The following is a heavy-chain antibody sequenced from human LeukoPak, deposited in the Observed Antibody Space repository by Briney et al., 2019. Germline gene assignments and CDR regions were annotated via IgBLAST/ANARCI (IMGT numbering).Heavy chain of an antibody. Sequence: ASVKVSCKASGYTFTGYYMHWVRQAPGQGLEWMGWINPNSGGTNYAQKFQGRVTMTRDTSISTAYMELSRLRSDDTAVYYCARLTYYDFWSGYNYAFDIWGQGTMVTVSS. D-gene: IGHD3-3*01. V-gene: IGHV1-2*02. CDR1: GYTFTGYY. CDR2: INPNSGGT. J-gene: IGHJ3*02. CDR3: ARLTYYDFWSGYNYAFDI.